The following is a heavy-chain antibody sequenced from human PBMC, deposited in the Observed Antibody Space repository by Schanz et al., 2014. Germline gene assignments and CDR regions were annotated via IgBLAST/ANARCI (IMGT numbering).Heavy chain of an antibody. Sequence: EVQLVESGGGLIQPGGSLRLSCAVSGFSVSTNYMSWVRQAPGKGLEWVSAISGSGDNTFYADSVRGRFAISRDNSRNTLYLQMNSLRXXXXAVDYCAVLGGFGELPLPYRGQGTLVPVSS. CDR3: AVLGGFGELPLPY. CDR1: GFSVSTNY. V-gene: IGHV3-66*03. D-gene: IGHD3-10*01. J-gene: IGHJ4*02. CDR2: ISGSGDNT.